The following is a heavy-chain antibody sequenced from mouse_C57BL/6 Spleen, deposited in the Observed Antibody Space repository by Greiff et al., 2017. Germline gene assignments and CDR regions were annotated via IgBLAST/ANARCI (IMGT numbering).Heavy chain of an antibody. CDR2: IHPNSGST. Sequence: QVQLQQPGAELVKPGASVKLSCKASGYTFTSYWMHWVKQRPGQGLEWIGMIHPNSGSTNYNEKFKSKATLTVDKSSSTAYMQLSSLTSEDSAVYYCARWGYYGSSYKGDYFDYWGQGTTLTVSS. D-gene: IGHD1-1*01. V-gene: IGHV1-64*01. CDR3: ARWGYYGSSYKGDYFDY. J-gene: IGHJ2*01. CDR1: GYTFTSYW.